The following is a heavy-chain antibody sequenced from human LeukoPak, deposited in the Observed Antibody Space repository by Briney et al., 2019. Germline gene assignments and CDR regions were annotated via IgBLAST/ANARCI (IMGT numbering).Heavy chain of an antibody. D-gene: IGHD6-19*01. CDR2: KYYSGRS. J-gene: IGHJ4*02. Sequence: PSETLTLTCSVSVVPIRNYYWSWIRQPPGKGLEHIGYKYYSGRSDYNPSLQSRVTMSVDTSKDQFSLILTSMTAADTAVYYCAAGNGWLDFWSQGTLVTVSS. CDR1: VVPIRNYY. V-gene: IGHV4-59*01. CDR3: AAGNGWLDF.